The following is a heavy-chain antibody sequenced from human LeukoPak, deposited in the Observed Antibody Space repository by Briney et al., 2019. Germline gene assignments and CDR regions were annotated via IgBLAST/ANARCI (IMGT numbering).Heavy chain of an antibody. CDR1: GFPFSSYG. CDR3: ARRGDGGRSFDY. J-gene: IGHJ4*02. V-gene: IGHV3-NL1*01. Sequence: GGSLRLSCVASGFPFSSYGMHWVRQAPGKGLEWVSLIYGGGSTYYADSVKGRFTISRDNSKNTLYLQMNSLRAEDTAVYYCARRGDGGRSFDYWGQGTLVTVSS. CDR2: IYGGGST. D-gene: IGHD4-23*01.